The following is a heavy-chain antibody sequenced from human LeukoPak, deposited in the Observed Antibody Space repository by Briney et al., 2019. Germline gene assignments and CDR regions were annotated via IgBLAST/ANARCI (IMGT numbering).Heavy chain of an antibody. CDR2: IKHDGNEI. Sequence: PGGSLRLXCTASGFSFSYYWMSWVRQAPGKGLEWVANIKHDGNEIYYVDSVKGRFTISRDNAKKSLYLQMNSLRVEDTAVYYCARDAEVGTLFGVLSRYNWFDPWGQGTLVTVSS. D-gene: IGHD3-3*01. V-gene: IGHV3-7*01. CDR1: GFSFSYYW. J-gene: IGHJ5*02. CDR3: ARDAEVGTLFGVLSRYNWFDP.